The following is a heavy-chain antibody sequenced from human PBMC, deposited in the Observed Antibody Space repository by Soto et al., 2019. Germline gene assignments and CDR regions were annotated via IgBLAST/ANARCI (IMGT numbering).Heavy chain of an antibody. CDR3: VKALYYDSSGYYSPDAFDI. CDR2: ISSNGGST. J-gene: IGHJ3*02. D-gene: IGHD3-22*01. CDR1: GFTFSSYA. V-gene: IGHV3-64D*06. Sequence: PGGSLRLSCSASGFTFSSYAMHWVRQAPGKGLEYVSAISSNGGSTYYADSVKGRFTISRDNSKNTLYLQMSSLRAEDTAVYYCVKALYYDSSGYYSPDAFDIWGQGTMVTVSS.